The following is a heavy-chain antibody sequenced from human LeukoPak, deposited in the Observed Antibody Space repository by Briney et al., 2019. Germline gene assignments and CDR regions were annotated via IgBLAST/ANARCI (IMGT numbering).Heavy chain of an antibody. CDR2: IWYDGSNK. Sequence: PGGSLRLSCAASRFTFSSYGMHWVRQAPGKGLEWVAVIWYDGSNKYYADSVKGRFTISRDNSKNTLYLQMNSLRAEDTAVYYCAKEMATSPSFDYWGQGTLVTVSS. D-gene: IGHD5-24*01. V-gene: IGHV3-33*06. CDR1: RFTFSSYG. CDR3: AKEMATSPSFDY. J-gene: IGHJ4*02.